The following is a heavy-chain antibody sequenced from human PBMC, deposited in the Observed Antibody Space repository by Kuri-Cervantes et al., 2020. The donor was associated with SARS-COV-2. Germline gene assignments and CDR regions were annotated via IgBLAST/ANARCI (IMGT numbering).Heavy chain of an antibody. D-gene: IGHD6-6*01. CDR2: ISFYRHDA. CDR1: GFTFSSYW. J-gene: IGHJ6*02. V-gene: IGHV3-30*03. CDR3: ARESSSSLNYYYGMDI. Sequence: GGSLRLSCAASGFTFSSYWMGWIRQPPGKGLEWVAIISFYRHDAHYADSVKGRFTISRDNSKNTLYLQMDSLTTEDTAVYYCARESSSSLNYYYGMDIWGQGTSVTVSS.